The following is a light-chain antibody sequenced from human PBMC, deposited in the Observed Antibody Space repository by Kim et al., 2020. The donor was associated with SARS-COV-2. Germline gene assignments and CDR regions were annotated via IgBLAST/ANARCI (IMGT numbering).Light chain of an antibody. CDR2: TTS. V-gene: IGKV1-9*01. CDR1: PAISTY. CDR3: QQLNSYPIT. J-gene: IGKJ5*01. Sequence: VGNGVTSPGRASPAISTYLAWYQQKPGKAPNLLISTTSTLQSGVPSRFSGSGSGTEFTLTISSLQPEDFATYYCQQLNSYPITFGQGTRLEIK.